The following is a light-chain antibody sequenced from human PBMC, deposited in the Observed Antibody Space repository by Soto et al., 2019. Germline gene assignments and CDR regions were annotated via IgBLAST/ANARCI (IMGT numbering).Light chain of an antibody. CDR2: TAS. Sequence: EIVLTQSPGTLSLSPVERATLSGMASHVVSSSYLAWYQHKPGQAPRLVIYTASSRATGIPDRFSGSGSGTDFSLTISRLEPEDFAVYYCQQYGSSPLTFGQGTKVDI. CDR1: HVVSSSY. CDR3: QQYGSSPLT. J-gene: IGKJ1*01. V-gene: IGKV3-20*01.